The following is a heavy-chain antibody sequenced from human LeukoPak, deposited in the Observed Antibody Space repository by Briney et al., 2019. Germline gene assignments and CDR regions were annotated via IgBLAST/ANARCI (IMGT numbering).Heavy chain of an antibody. J-gene: IGHJ4*02. CDR3: AREARERGYSGYDDD. D-gene: IGHD5-12*01. CDR1: GGTFSSYA. Sequence: SVKVSCKASGGTFSSYAISWVRQAPGQGLDWMGRIIHIFGTANYAQKFQGRVTITTDKSTSTAYMELSSLRSEDTAVYYCAREARERGYSGYDDDWGQGTLVSVSS. CDR2: IIHIFGTA. V-gene: IGHV1-69*05.